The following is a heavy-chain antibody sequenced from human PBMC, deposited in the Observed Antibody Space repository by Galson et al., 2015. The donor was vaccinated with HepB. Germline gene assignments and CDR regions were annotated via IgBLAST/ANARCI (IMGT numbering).Heavy chain of an antibody. CDR3: ARAGREELDYDDSSAFMFHGMDV. D-gene: IGHD3-22*01. CDR2: IWYDGSNK. J-gene: IGHJ6*02. CDR1: GFIFSTYA. V-gene: IGHV3-33*01. Sequence: SLRLSCAASGFIFSTYAFHWVRQAPGKGLGWVAVIWYDGSNKFYADSVKGRFTISRDNSKNTVYLQMNSLRAEDTSIYYCARAGREELDYDDSSAFMFHGMDVWGQGTTVSVSS.